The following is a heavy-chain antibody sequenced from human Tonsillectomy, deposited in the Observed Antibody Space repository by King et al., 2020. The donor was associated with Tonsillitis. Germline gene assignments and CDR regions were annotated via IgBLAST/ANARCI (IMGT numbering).Heavy chain of an antibody. Sequence: QLQESGPGLVKPSETLSLSCAVSGSSISSSYCWAWIRQPPGKGLEWLGSVYHSGTTYYNPSLKSRVTISLDTSKNQFSLNLSSVTAADAAVYYCARNPVGGNSIFYYGVDVWGQGTTVTVSS. V-gene: IGHV4-38-2*01. CDR2: VYHSGTT. J-gene: IGHJ6*02. D-gene: IGHD4-23*01. CDR3: ARNPVGGNSIFYYGVDV. CDR1: GSSISSSYC.